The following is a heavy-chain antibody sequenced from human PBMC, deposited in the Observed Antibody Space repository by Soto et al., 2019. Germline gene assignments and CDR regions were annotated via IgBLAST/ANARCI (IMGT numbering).Heavy chain of an antibody. Sequence: EVQLVESGGAVVQPGGSLRLSCAASGFTFDDHPMHWVRQAPGKGLEWVSLISWDGDSTSLADSVKGRFTVSRDNNKNSLYLQMNSLRTEDTALYFCAQDNRAKWLDIWGESFDVWGQGTMVTVSS. V-gene: IGHV3-43*01. CDR3: AQDNRAKWLDIWGESFDV. D-gene: IGHD6-19*01. CDR1: GFTFDDHP. J-gene: IGHJ3*01. CDR2: ISWDGDST.